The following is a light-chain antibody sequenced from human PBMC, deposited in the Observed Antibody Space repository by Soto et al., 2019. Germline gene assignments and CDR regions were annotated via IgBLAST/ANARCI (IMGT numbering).Light chain of an antibody. Sequence: EIVMTQSPATLSVSPGERATLSCRASQSVSYNLAWYQQKPGQGPRLVIYGAFTRATGIPARFSGSGSGTEFTLTISSLQSEDFAVYYCQQYKNWPPLTFGRGTKVEIK. CDR1: QSVSYN. CDR3: QQYKNWPPLT. CDR2: GAF. V-gene: IGKV3-15*01. J-gene: IGKJ4*01.